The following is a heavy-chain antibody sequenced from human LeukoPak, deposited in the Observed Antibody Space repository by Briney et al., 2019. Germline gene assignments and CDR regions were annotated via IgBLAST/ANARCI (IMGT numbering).Heavy chain of an antibody. CDR1: GFTFSSYG. D-gene: IGHD4-17*01. Sequence: GGSLRLSCAASGFTFSSYGMHWVRQAPGKGLEWVAFIRYDGSNKYYADSVKGRFTISRDNSKNTLYLQMNSLRAEDTAVYYCAKPDYGDCSLYFDLWGRGTLVTVSS. J-gene: IGHJ2*01. CDR2: IRYDGSNK. CDR3: AKPDYGDCSLYFDL. V-gene: IGHV3-30*02.